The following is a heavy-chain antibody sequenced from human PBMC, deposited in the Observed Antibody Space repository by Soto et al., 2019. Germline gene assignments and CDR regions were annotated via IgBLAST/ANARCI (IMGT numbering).Heavy chain of an antibody. CDR3: AREGSGNYAYDY. CDR2: IYYSGST. D-gene: IGHD3-10*01. Sequence: QVQLQESGPGLVKPSETLSLTCTVSGGSVSSGSYYWSWIRQPPGKGLEWIGSIYYSGSTNYNPPLKSRVTISVDTSKNQFSLKLSSVTAADTAVYYCAREGSGNYAYDYWGQGTLVTVSS. V-gene: IGHV4-61*01. CDR1: GGSVSSGSYY. J-gene: IGHJ4*02.